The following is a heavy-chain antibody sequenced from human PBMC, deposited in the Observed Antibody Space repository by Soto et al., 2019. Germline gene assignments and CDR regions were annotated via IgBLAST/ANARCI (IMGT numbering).Heavy chain of an antibody. CDR3: ATLGEYYYYYMDV. Sequence: QVQLVQSGAEVKKPGSSVKVSCKASGGTFSSYTISWVRQAPGQGLEWMGRIITILGIANYAQKFQGRVTITADKTTSTAYMELSSLRSEDTAVYYCATLGEYYYYYMDVWGKGTTVTVSS. CDR2: IITILGIA. V-gene: IGHV1-69*02. CDR1: GGTFSSYT. J-gene: IGHJ6*03.